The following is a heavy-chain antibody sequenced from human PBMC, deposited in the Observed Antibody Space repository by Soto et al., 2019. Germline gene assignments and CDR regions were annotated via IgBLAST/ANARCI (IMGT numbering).Heavy chain of an antibody. J-gene: IGHJ6*02. D-gene: IGHD2-2*01. CDR1: PITVYNFAA. CDR3: AKDRALENQTPYGMDV. Sequence: EMQLLESGGGLGQPGGSLRLSCVASPITVYNFAAMSWVRQTPERGLEWVSTISGRGDHRYYADSVKGRFTISRDNSKNRLYLQRDGLRVDDTAVYYCAKDRALENQTPYGMDVWGQGTTVTV. CDR2: ISGRGDHR. V-gene: IGHV3-23*01.